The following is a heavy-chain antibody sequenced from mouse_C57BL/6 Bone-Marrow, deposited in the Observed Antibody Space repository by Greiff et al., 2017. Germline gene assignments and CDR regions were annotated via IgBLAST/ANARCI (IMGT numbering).Heavy chain of an antibody. CDR2: IYPGNSDT. Sequence: EVQLQPSGTVLARPGASVKMSCKTSGYTFTSYWMHWVKQRPGKGLEWIGAIYPGNSDTSYNQKFKGKATLTAGTSASTAYMELSSLTNEDSAVYYDTRGAMYYGSGSWGQGTTLTVSS. D-gene: IGHD1-1*01. J-gene: IGHJ2*01. CDR3: TRGAMYYGSGS. CDR1: GYTFTSYW. V-gene: IGHV1-5*01.